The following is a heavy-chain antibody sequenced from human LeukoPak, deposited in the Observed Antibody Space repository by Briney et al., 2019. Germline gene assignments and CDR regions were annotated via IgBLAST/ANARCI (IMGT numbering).Heavy chain of an antibody. Sequence: GGSLRLSCAASGFTVSSNYMSWVRQAPGKGLEWVSVIYSGGRTYYADSVQGRFTNPSDDSKNTPYLQMSSLRAEDTAVYYCARGDGNMDVWGQGTTVTVSS. J-gene: IGHJ6*02. CDR3: ARGDGNMDV. CDR2: IYSGGRT. CDR1: GFTVSSNY. V-gene: IGHV3-53*01.